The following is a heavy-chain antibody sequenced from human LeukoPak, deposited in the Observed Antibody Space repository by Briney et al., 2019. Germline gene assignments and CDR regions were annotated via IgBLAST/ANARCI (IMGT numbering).Heavy chain of an antibody. V-gene: IGHV4-39*07. Sequence: PSETLSLTCTVSGGYISSSSYYWGWIRQPPGKGLEWIGSIYYSGSTYYNPSLKSRVTLSVDTSKSQFSLKLSSVTAADTAVYYCATRGPCYGSGSYRICDYWGQGTLVTVSS. CDR2: IYYSGST. J-gene: IGHJ4*02. CDR1: GGYISSSSYY. D-gene: IGHD3-10*01. CDR3: ATRGPCYGSGSYRICDY.